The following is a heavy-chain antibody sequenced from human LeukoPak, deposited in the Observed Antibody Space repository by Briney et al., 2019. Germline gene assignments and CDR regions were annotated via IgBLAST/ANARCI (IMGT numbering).Heavy chain of an antibody. J-gene: IGHJ4*02. Sequence: GGSLRLSCAASGFTFSSYAMSWVRQAPGKGLEWVSAISGSGGSTYYADSVKGRFTISRDNSKNTLYLQMNSLRAEDTAVYYCAKDFYYYDSSGYYYEATFDYWGQGTLVTVSS. CDR2: ISGSGGST. CDR1: GFTFSSYA. D-gene: IGHD3-22*01. V-gene: IGHV3-23*01. CDR3: AKDFYYYDSSGYYYEATFDY.